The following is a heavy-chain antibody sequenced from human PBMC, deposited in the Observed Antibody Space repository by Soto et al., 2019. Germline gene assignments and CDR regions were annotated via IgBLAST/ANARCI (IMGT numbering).Heavy chain of an antibody. Sequence: QVQLVQSGAEVKKPGASVTVSCRVSGDTFTGYYMHWVRQAPGQGLEWMGWINPNSGVTKYAQKFQGWVTMTWDTSIRTVYMELSRLRSDDTAVYYCARESGGATATLDYYYFYMDVWGTGTTVTVSS. D-gene: IGHD5-12*01. CDR1: GDTFTGYY. CDR2: INPNSGVT. J-gene: IGHJ6*03. V-gene: IGHV1-2*04. CDR3: ARESGGATATLDYYYFYMDV.